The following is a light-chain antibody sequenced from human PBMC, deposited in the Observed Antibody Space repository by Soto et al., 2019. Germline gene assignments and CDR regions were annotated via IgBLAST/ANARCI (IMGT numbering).Light chain of an antibody. Sequence: SYELTQSPSVSVAPGQTARITCGGNNIGTKRVHWYQQKPGQAPVLVVYDDSDRPSGIPERFSGSNSGHTATLTISRVEAGDEADYYCQVWDSSTDHYVFGTGTKVTVL. CDR1: NIGTKR. V-gene: IGLV3-21*02. J-gene: IGLJ1*01. CDR2: DDS. CDR3: QVWDSSTDHYV.